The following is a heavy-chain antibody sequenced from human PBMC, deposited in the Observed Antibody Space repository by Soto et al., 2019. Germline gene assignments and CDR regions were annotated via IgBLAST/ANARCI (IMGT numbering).Heavy chain of an antibody. CDR3: AKDRMSYYGSGSLWYLDY. J-gene: IGHJ4*02. CDR2: ILGSGDRT. Sequence: EVQLLQSGGDLVQPGGSLRLSCAASGFTFSAYAMSCVRQAPGKGLEWGSAILGSGDRTYYADSVKGRFTISRDSSANTLYLQMNSLRAEDTAIYYCAKDRMSYYGSGSLWYLDYWGQGTLVIVSS. D-gene: IGHD3-10*01. V-gene: IGHV3-23*01. CDR1: GFTFSAYA.